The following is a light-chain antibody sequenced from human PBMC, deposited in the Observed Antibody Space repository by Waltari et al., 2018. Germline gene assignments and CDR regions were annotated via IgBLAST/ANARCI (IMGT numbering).Light chain of an antibody. CDR1: SSAVGSYNY. V-gene: IGLV2-14*01. J-gene: IGLJ1*01. Sequence: QSALTQPASVSGSPGQSITISCTGTSSAVGSYNYVSWYQQHPVKAPKLMIYDVTTRPSGVSNRFSGSKSGNTASLAISGLQAEDEADYYCSSYTSSSTLVFGVGTKVTVL. CDR2: DVT. CDR3: SSYTSSSTLV.